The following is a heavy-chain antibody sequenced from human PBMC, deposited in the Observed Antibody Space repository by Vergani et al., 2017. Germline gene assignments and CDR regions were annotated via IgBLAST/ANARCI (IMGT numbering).Heavy chain of an antibody. V-gene: IGHV3-15*01. J-gene: IGHJ4*02. CDR3: STYNVGASFS. CDR2: VISKKDGGRA. Sequence: EVQLVESGGGLLKPGDHVRSSCAVPGPNFNDAWMTWVRQAPGKGLEWLGRVISKKDGGRADYSPHVKGTITISRDESKSTIYLDMNSLRIEDTATCYCSTYNVGASFSWGPGTRVTVSS. D-gene: IGHD5-24*01. CDR1: GPNFNDAW.